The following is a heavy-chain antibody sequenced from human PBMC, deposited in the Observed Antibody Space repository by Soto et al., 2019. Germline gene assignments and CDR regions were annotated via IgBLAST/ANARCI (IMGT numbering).Heavy chain of an antibody. V-gene: IGHV4-61*01. CDR1: GVAVSSQTHF. J-gene: IGHJ4*02. D-gene: IGHD1-26*01. Sequence: TSETRSLTCRVSGVAVSSQTHFWRWIRQAPGKGLEWIGYVYYSGITNSNPSLKSRVTISADTSHNQIFLSLTSVTAADTAVYYCAREDMSGTYYFDSWGQGTLVTVSA. CDR2: VYYSGIT. CDR3: AREDMSGTYYFDS.